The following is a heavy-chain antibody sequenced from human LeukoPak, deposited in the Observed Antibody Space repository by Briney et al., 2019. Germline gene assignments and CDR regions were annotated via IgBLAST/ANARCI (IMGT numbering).Heavy chain of an antibody. CDR2: ISGGGGNT. V-gene: IGHV3-23*01. Sequence: GGSLGLSCAASGFTFSTYNMSWIRQAPGKGLEWVSAISGGGGNTDYADSVKGRFTISRDNSKNTVFLQMNSLRAEDTGVYYCANRISGSSYWGQGTLVTVSS. D-gene: IGHD1-26*01. CDR3: ANRISGSSY. CDR1: GFTFSTYN. J-gene: IGHJ4*02.